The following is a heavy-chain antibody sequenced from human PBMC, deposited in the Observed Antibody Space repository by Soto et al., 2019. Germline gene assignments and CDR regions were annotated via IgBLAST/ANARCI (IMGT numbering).Heavy chain of an antibody. CDR1: GFTFSTYS. CDR2: ISSSSTYI. CDR3: ARVRMYSSSSQAAYDLDY. Sequence: EVQLVESGGGLVKPGGSLRLSCAASGFTFSTYSMNWVRQAPGKGLEWVSSISSSSTYIYYADSVKGRFTISRDNAKNSLYLQMHSLRAEDMAMYYCARVRMYSSSSQAAYDLDYWGQGTLVTVSS. J-gene: IGHJ4*02. D-gene: IGHD6-13*01. V-gene: IGHV3-21*01.